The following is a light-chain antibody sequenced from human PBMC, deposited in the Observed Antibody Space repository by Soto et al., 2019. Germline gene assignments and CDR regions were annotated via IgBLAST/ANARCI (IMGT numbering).Light chain of an antibody. Sequence: QSALTQPPSASGSPGQSVTISCTGTSSDVGGYNYVSWYQQHPGKAPKLIIYEVYKRPSGVPDRFSCSKSGNTAALTVSGLQAEDEADYYCSSYVGSNSYVFGIGTKLTVL. CDR3: SSYVGSNSYV. CDR2: EVY. J-gene: IGLJ1*01. V-gene: IGLV2-8*01. CDR1: SSDVGGYNY.